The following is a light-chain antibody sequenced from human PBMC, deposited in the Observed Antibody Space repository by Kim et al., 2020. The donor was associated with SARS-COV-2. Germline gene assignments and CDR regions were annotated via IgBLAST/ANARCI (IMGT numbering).Light chain of an antibody. CDR2: DAS. CDR3: QQYDNLPLT. V-gene: IGKV1-33*01. CDR1: QDISNY. Sequence: DIQMTQSPSSLSASVGDRVTITCQASQDISNYLNWYQQKPGKAPKLLIYDASNLETGVPSRFSGSGSGTDFTFTISSLQPEDIATYYYQQYDNLPLTFDGDTKVDIK. J-gene: IGKJ4*01.